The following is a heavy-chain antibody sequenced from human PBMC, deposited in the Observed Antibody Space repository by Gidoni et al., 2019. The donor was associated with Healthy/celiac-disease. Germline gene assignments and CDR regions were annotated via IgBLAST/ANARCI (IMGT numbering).Heavy chain of an antibody. J-gene: IGHJ4*02. Sequence: EVQLVESGGGLVQPGGSLRLSCAASGFTFSSYWMSWVRQAPGKGLEWVANIKQDGSEKYYVDSVKGRFTISRDNAKNSLYLQMNSLRAEDTAVYYCARPITIFGVEEFGYWGQGTLVTVSS. CDR3: ARPITIFGVEEFGY. D-gene: IGHD3-3*01. V-gene: IGHV3-7*01. CDR1: GFTFSSYW. CDR2: IKQDGSEK.